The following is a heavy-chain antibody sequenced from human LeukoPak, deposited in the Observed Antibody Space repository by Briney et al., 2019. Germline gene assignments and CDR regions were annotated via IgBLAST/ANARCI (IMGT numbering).Heavy chain of an antibody. CDR1: GGSISSYY. Sequence: PSETLSLTCTVSGGSISSYYWSWIRQPPGKGLEWIGYIYYSGSTNYNPSLKSRVTISVDTSKNQFSLKLSSVTAADTAVYYCARDKCSGGSCFPFGYWGQGTLVTVSS. CDR2: IYYSGST. V-gene: IGHV4-59*01. CDR3: ARDKCSGGSCFPFGY. J-gene: IGHJ4*02. D-gene: IGHD2-15*01.